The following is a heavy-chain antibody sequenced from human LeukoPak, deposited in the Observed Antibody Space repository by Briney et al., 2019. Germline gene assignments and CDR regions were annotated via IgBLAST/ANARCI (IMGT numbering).Heavy chain of an antibody. CDR2: ISYDGSNK. V-gene: IGHV3-30-3*01. D-gene: IGHD3-22*01. CDR3: ARVGYYDSSGYRAFDI. Sequence: PGGSLRLSCAASGFTFSTYAMHWVRQAPGKGLEWVAVISYDGSNKYYADSVKGRLTISRDNSKNTLYMQMNSLRAEDTAVYYCARVGYYDSSGYRAFDIWGQGTMVTVSS. J-gene: IGHJ3*02. CDR1: GFTFSTYA.